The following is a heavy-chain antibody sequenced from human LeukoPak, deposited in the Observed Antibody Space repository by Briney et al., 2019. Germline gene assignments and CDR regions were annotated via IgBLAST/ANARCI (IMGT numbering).Heavy chain of an antibody. D-gene: IGHD3-22*01. CDR2: IYYSGST. V-gene: IGHV4-59*01. Sequence: PSETLSLTCTVSGGSLSSFYWSWIRQPPGKGLEWIGYIYYSGSTNYNPSLESRVTISVDTSKNQFSLKLSSVNAADTAVYYCARTILEYYYDSNGRYYFDYWGQGTLVTVSS. CDR3: ARTILEYYYDSNGRYYFDY. J-gene: IGHJ4*02. CDR1: GGSLSSFY.